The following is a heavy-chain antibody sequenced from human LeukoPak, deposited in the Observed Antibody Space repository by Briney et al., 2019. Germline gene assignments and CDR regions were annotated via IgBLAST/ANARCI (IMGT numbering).Heavy chain of an antibody. Sequence: SETLSLTCTVSGGSISSSSYYWGWIRQPPGKGLEWIGSIYYSGSTYYNPSLKSRVTISVDTSKNQFSLKLSSVTAADTAVYYCARLARRSRFFDYWGQGTLVIVSS. CDR1: GGSISSSSYY. CDR3: ARLARRSRFFDY. V-gene: IGHV4-39*07. J-gene: IGHJ4*02. D-gene: IGHD3-3*01. CDR2: IYYSGST.